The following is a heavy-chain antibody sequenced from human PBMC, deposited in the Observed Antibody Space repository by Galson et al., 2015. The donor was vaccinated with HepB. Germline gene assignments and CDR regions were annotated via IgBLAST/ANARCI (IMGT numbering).Heavy chain of an antibody. D-gene: IGHD5-18*01. J-gene: IGHJ4*02. CDR3: ARAAGDSSTYANDY. CDR1: GASISSSLYY. Sequence: ETLSLTCTVSGASISSSLYYWVWVRQPPEKGLEWIGSIYYTGNTYYKSSLKSRVTLSADMSKNQFSLKVNSVTAADTAVYYCARAAGDSSTYANDYWGQGALVTVSS. V-gene: IGHV4-39*07. CDR2: IYYTGNT.